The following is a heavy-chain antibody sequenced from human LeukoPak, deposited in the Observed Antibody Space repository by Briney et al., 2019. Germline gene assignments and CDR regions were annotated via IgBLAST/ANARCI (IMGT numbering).Heavy chain of an antibody. CDR2: IKQDGSEK. V-gene: IGHV3-7*01. Sequence: GGSLRLSCAASGLTVSSYSMNWVRQAPGKGLEWVANIKQDGSEKYYVDSVKGRFTISRDNAKNSLYLQMNSLRAEDTAVYYCARESMAYFDYWGQGTLVTVSS. D-gene: IGHD2/OR15-2a*01. J-gene: IGHJ4*02. CDR3: ARESMAYFDY. CDR1: GLTVSSYS.